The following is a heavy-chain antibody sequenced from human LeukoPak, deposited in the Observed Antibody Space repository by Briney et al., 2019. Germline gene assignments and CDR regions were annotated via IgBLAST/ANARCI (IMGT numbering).Heavy chain of an antibody. CDR2: IHYSGST. Sequence: PSETLSLTCTVSGVSISGYYWSWIRQPPGQGLEWIGYIHYSGSTNYNPSLKSRVTISLDMSKNQFSLKLNSVTAADTAVYYCAREGQWLPDWFDPWDQGTLVTVSS. J-gene: IGHJ5*02. CDR3: AREGQWLPDWFDP. CDR1: GVSISGYY. D-gene: IGHD6-19*01. V-gene: IGHV4-59*01.